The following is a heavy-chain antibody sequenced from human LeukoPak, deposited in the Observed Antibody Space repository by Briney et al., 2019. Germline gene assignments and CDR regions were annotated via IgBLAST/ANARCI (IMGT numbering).Heavy chain of an antibody. J-gene: IGHJ4*02. Sequence: GGSLRLSCAASGFTFINYNMNWVRQAPGKGLEWVSYISGSSSTIYYADSVKGRFTISGDNAKNSPYLQMNSLRAEDTAVYYCARGVQLWDFFDYWGQGTLVTVSS. V-gene: IGHV3-48*01. CDR1: GFTFINYN. CDR2: ISGSSSTI. D-gene: IGHD3-16*01. CDR3: ARGVQLWDFFDY.